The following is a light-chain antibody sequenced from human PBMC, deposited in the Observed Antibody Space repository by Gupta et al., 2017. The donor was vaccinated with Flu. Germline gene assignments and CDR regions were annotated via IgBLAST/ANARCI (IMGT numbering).Light chain of an antibody. J-gene: IGLJ3*02. CDR1: SSEGCSNM. V-gene: IGLV1-44*01. CDR3: SSWDDRLSGRV. CDR2: SDN. Sequence: SSSEGCSNMLSWYQHFPGTAPRLLIYSDNQRPSGVPGRFSGSKSGTSASLAISGLQSEDEADYYCSSWDDRLSGRVLGGGTKLAVL.